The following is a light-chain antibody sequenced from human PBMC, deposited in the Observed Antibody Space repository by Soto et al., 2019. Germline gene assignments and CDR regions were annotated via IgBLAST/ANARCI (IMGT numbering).Light chain of an antibody. CDR3: QQYDSAPNA. J-gene: IGKJ5*01. CDR1: QSVSGNH. V-gene: IGKV3-20*01. CDR2: SAS. Sequence: EVVLTQSPATLSLSPGEGATLSCRASQSVSGNHLAWYQQKPGQAPRLLIHSASSRATGIPDRFSGSGSGTDFTLTISRLVPGDFAVYYCQQYDSAPNAFGQGTRLEIK.